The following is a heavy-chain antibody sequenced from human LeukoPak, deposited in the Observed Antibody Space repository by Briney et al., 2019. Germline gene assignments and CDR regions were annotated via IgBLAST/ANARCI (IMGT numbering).Heavy chain of an antibody. Sequence: GASVKVSCKASGYTFTSYYMHWVRQAPGQGLEWMGIINPSGGSTSYAQKFQGRVTMTRDTSTSTVYMELSSLRSEDTAVYYCAREWDRFLSRAYYYDSSGYHDPSPGTTLDYWGQGTLVTVSS. D-gene: IGHD3-22*01. CDR3: AREWDRFLSRAYYYDSSGYHDPSPGTTLDY. CDR2: INPSGGST. V-gene: IGHV1-46*01. J-gene: IGHJ4*02. CDR1: GYTFTSYY.